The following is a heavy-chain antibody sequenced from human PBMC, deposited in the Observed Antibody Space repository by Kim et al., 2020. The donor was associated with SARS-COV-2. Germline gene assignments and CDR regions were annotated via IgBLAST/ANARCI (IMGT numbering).Heavy chain of an antibody. Sequence: GGSLRLSCAVSGFTFSSYGMHWVRQAPGKGLEWEAVIWIDGSNKYYADSVKGRFTISRDNSRNTLYLQMNSLGAEDTAVYYWARGGYDFWIGYYDFDYWGQGTLVTVSS. J-gene: IGHJ4*02. CDR1: GFTFSSYG. D-gene: IGHD3-3*01. CDR3: ARGGYDFWIGYYDFDY. CDR2: IWIDGSNK. V-gene: IGHV3-33*01.